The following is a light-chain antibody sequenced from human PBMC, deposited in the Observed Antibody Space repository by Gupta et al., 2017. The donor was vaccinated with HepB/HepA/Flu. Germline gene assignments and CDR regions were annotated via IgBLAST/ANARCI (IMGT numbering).Light chain of an antibody. V-gene: IGKV1-39*01. CDR2: AAS. J-gene: IGKJ1*01. Sequence: DIQMTQPPSSLSASVGDSVTITCLASQSISNYLNWYQQKPGKAPSLLIFAASSLHRGAPSRFSGSGSGTDLSLTINGLHLEDFASSLSQHTDISPPWTFGQGTXVEIK. CDR3: QHTDISPPWT. CDR1: QSISNY.